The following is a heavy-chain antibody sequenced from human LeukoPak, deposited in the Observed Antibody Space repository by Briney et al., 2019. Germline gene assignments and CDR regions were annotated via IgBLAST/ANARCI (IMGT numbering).Heavy chain of an antibody. V-gene: IGHV3-48*01. Sequence: PGGSLRLSCAASGFTFSSYSFNWVRQAPGKGLEWISYISHGSTIIFYADFVEGRFTVSRDDAKNALYLQMNSLRVEDTAVYYCGRDVGYGYAMDSWGQGTLVTVSS. CDR2: ISHGSTII. D-gene: IGHD5-18*01. CDR1: GFTFSSYS. CDR3: GRDVGYGYAMDS. J-gene: IGHJ4*02.